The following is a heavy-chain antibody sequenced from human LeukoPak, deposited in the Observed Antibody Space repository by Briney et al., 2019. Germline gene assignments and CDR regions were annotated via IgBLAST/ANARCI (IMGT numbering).Heavy chain of an antibody. CDR3: TRMTRGHDY. CDR2: INHSVYT. Sequence: SESLSLTCAVSGVSFDDYYWSWVRQTPGKGLEWIGEINHSVYTNDNPSLKSRVTLSIDTSRKQFSLNLRSVTVADAGIYYCTRMTRGHDYWGQGTPVTVSS. D-gene: IGHD4-11*01. J-gene: IGHJ4*02. CDR1: GVSFDDYY. V-gene: IGHV4-34*01.